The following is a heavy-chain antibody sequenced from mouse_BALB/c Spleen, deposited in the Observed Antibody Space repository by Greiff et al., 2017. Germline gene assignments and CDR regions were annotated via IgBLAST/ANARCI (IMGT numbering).Heavy chain of an antibody. D-gene: IGHD2-3*01. Sequence: QVQLQQPGAELVRPGASVKLSCKASGYTFTSYWINWVKQRPGQGLEWIGNIYPSDSYTNYNQKFKDKATLTVDKSSSTAYMQLSSPTSEDSAVYYCTRSGDYDSYVVAYWGQGTLVTVS. J-gene: IGHJ3*01. V-gene: IGHV1-69*02. CDR2: IYPSDSYT. CDR3: TRSGDYDSYVVAY. CDR1: GYTFTSYW.